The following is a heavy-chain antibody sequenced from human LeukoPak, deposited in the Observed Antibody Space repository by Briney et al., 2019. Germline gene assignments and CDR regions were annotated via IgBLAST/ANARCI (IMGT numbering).Heavy chain of an antibody. Sequence: ASVKDSCQASGYTFTSYYMHWVRQAPGQGLAWMGIINPSGGSTSYGQKFQGRVTMTRDTSTSTVYMELSSLRSEDTAVYYCARRVVVPAAMYYYYYMDVWGKGTTVTVSS. J-gene: IGHJ6*03. CDR2: INPSGGST. D-gene: IGHD2-2*01. V-gene: IGHV1-46*01. CDR3: ARRVVVPAAMYYYYYMDV. CDR1: GYTFTSYY.